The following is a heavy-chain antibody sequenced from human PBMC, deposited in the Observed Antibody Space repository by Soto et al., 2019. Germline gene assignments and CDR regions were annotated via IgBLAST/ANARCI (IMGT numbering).Heavy chain of an antibody. J-gene: IGHJ4*02. D-gene: IGHD6-13*01. V-gene: IGHV1-69*12. CDR3: ARLAGAGTGDY. Sequence: QVQLVQSGAEVKKPGSSVKVSCKASGSTFSSYTISWVRQAPGQGLEWMGGIIPRFGAANYAQRFQARVTITADQSTSTAYMELGSLRSEDTAVYYCARLAGAGTGDYWGQGTLVTVSS. CDR1: GSTFSSYT. CDR2: IIPRFGAA.